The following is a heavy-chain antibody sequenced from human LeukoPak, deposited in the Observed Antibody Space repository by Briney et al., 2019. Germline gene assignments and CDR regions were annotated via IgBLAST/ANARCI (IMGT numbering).Heavy chain of an antibody. CDR1: GSTFDASA. Sequence: PGGFLRFSGAALGSTFDASATPWVRRAPGKGLSGVSAISWNSGSIGYADSVKGRFTISRDNAKNSLYLQMNSLRAEDTALYYCAKGAYYSSFQDAFDIWGQGTMVTVSS. J-gene: IGHJ3*02. D-gene: IGHD6-19*01. CDR2: ISWNSGSI. CDR3: AKGAYYSSFQDAFDI. V-gene: IGHV3-9*01.